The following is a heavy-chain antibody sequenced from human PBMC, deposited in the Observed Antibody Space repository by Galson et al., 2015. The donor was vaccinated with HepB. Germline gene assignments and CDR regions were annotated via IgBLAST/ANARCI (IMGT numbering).Heavy chain of an antibody. CDR2: ISAYNGNT. CDR1: GYTFTSYG. D-gene: IGHD3-9*01. Sequence: SVKVSCKASGYTFTSYGISWVRQAPGQGLEWMGWISAYNGNTNYAQKLQGRVTMTTDTSTSTAYMELRSLRSDDTAVYYCARDLPGDILTGPTVNLFDYWGQGTLVTVSS. V-gene: IGHV1-18*01. J-gene: IGHJ4*02. CDR3: ARDLPGDILTGPTVNLFDY.